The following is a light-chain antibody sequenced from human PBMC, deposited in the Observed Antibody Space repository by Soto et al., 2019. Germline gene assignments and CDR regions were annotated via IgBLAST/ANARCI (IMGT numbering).Light chain of an antibody. J-gene: IGKJ5*01. CDR3: QQRSNWPPII. CDR2: DAT. V-gene: IGKV3-11*01. CDR1: QSVRTY. Sequence: EIVLTQSPATLSLSPGERATLSCRASQSVRTYLAWYQQKPGQAPRLLIYDATNGATGIPARFSGSGSGTDFTLTISSLEPEDFAVYYCQQRSNWPPIIFGQGTRLEIK.